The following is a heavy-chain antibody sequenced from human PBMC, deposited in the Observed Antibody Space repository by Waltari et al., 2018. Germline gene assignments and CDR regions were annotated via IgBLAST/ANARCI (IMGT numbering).Heavy chain of an antibody. CDR3: ARGEADYYYDSSGYWPFDY. J-gene: IGHJ4*02. D-gene: IGHD3-22*01. CDR2: INPNSGGT. V-gene: IGHV1-2*06. CDR1: GYTFTGYY. Sequence: QVQLVQSGAEVKKPGASVKVSCPASGYTFTGYYMHWVRRAPGQGLEWLGRINPNSGGTNYAQKVQSRVTMTRDTSISTADMELSRLSSDDTSVYYCARGEADYYYDSSGYWPFDYWGQGTLVTVSS.